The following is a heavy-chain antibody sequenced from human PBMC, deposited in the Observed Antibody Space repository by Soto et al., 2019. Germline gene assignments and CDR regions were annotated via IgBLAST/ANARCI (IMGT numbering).Heavy chain of an antibody. D-gene: IGHD1-1*01. Sequence: SVKVSCKASGGTFSSYAISWVRQAPGQGLEWMGGIIPIFGTANYAQKFQGRVTITADESTSTAYMELSSLRSEDTAVYYCASDKDGIYGMDVWGQGTTVTVSS. CDR1: GGTFSSYA. V-gene: IGHV1-69*13. CDR2: IIPIFGTA. J-gene: IGHJ6*02. CDR3: ASDKDGIYGMDV.